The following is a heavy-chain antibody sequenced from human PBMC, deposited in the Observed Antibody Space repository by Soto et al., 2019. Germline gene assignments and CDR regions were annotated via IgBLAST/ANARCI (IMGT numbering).Heavy chain of an antibody. CDR2: MNPNSGNT. CDR3: EIERTRGLDP. V-gene: IGHV1-8*01. J-gene: IGHJ5*02. CDR1: GYTFTIYD. Sequence: QVQLVQSGAEVKKPGASVKVSCKASGYTFTIYDINWVRQATGQGLEWMGWMNPNSGNTAYAQKFLGRVTMTRNTSLSTANVELSSLRSEDTAVYYCEIERTRGLDPWGQGTLVTVSS.